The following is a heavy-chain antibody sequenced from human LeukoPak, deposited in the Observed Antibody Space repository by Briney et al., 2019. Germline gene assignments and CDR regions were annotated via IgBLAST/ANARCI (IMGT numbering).Heavy chain of an antibody. CDR2: ISYSGE. Sequence: GGSLRLSCAASGFTLTDYAFHWVRQAPGKGLEWVTIISYSGESYADSVRGRFAIYSDNSKNTVYLQMDSLRADDTAIYYCARNQFNENVFDVWGQGAMVTVSS. D-gene: IGHD1-14*01. CDR3: ARNQFNENVFDV. J-gene: IGHJ3*01. CDR1: GFTLTDYA. V-gene: IGHV3-30*01.